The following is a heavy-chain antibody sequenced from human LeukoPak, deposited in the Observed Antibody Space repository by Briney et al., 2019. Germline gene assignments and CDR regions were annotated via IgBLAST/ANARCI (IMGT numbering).Heavy chain of an antibody. CDR2: INPSGGST. J-gene: IGHJ3*02. D-gene: IGHD3-16*02. V-gene: IGHV1-46*01. Sequence: ASVKVSCKAFGHSLTSHSMHCVRQAPGQGLEWMGIINPSGGSTSYAQKFQGRVTMTRDMSTSTVYMELSSLRSEDTAVYYCARAPLRLGELSPKNAFDIWGQGTMVTVSS. CDR1: GHSLTSHS. CDR3: ARAPLRLGELSPKNAFDI.